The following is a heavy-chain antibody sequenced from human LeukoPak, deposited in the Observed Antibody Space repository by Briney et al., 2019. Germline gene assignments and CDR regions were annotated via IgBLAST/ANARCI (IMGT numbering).Heavy chain of an antibody. D-gene: IGHD3-10*01. CDR3: ARLMYGITMVRGKIDY. CDR2: IYYSGST. V-gene: IGHV4-39*01. CDR1: GGSISSSSYY. J-gene: IGHJ4*02. Sequence: SETLSLTCTVSGGSISSSSYYWGWIRQPPGKGLEWIGSIYYSGSTYYNPSLKSRVTISVDTSKNQFSLKLSSVTAADTAVYYCARLMYGITMVRGKIDYWGQGTLVTVSS.